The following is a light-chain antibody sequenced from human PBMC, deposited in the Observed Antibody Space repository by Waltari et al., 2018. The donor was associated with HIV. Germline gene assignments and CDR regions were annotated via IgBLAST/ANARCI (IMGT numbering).Light chain of an antibody. CDR2: RND. V-gene: IGLV1-47*01. CDR1: RSHIGKNY. CDR3: ASWDDSLNSWL. J-gene: IGLJ3*02. Sequence: QSGLTQPSSASRPPGQRVVISCTGNRSHIGKNYVSWYQQLPGAAPKLVIYRNDRRPSGVPDRFSAAKSGTSASLAITGLRSDDEAQYFCASWDDSLNSWLFGGGTKLTVL.